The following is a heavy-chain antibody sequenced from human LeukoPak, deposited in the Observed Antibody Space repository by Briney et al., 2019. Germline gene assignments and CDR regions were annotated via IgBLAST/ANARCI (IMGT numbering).Heavy chain of an antibody. V-gene: IGHV4-34*01. CDR2: INHSGST. D-gene: IGHD6-19*01. CDR1: GGSFSGYY. Sequence: SETLSLTCAVYGGSFSGYYWSWIRQPPGKGLEWIGEINHSGSTNYNPSLKSRVTISVDTSKNQFSLKLTSVTAADTAVYYCARDGGSGWFNYWGQGTLVTVSS. J-gene: IGHJ4*02. CDR3: ARDGGSGWFNY.